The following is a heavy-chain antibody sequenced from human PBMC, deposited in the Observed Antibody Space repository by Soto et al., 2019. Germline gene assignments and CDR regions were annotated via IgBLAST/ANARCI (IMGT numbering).Heavy chain of an antibody. V-gene: IGHV5-51*01. CDR3: ARHGVAAAGEDYFDY. J-gene: IGHJ4*02. CDR2: IYPGDSDT. D-gene: IGHD6-13*01. CDR1: GYSFTSYW. Sequence: GESLKISCKGSGYSFTSYWIGWVRQMPGKGLEWMGIIYPGDSDTRYSPSFQGQVTISADKSISTAYLQWSSLKASDTAMYYCARHGVAAAGEDYFDYWGQGTLVTVSS.